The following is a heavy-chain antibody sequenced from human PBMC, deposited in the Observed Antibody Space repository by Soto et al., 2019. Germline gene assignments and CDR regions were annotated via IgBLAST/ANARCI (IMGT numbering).Heavy chain of an antibody. D-gene: IGHD1-7*01. CDR1: GFTFSSYT. V-gene: IGHV3-21*01. Sequence: GGSLRLSCAASGFTFSSYTMNWVRQAPGKGLEWISSISSGSSYIYYADSVKGRFTISRDNSKNTLYLQMNSLRAEDTAVYYCAKDKLTNYFDYWGQGTLVTVSS. CDR3: AKDKLTNYFDY. J-gene: IGHJ4*02. CDR2: ISSGSSYI.